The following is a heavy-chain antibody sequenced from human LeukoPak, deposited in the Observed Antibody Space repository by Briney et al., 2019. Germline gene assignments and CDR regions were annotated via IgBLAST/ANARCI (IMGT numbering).Heavy chain of an antibody. J-gene: IGHJ4*02. D-gene: IGHD3-16*01. CDR2: ISYDGSNQ. V-gene: IGHV3-30*02. CDR3: VKDTLLTGDT. CDR1: GFTFSGYG. Sequence: PGGSLRLSCAASGFTFSGYGMHWVRQAPGKGLEWVAFISYDGSNQYYADSEKGRFTISRDNSKNALYLPMNSLGPEDTALYYCVKDTLLTGDTWGQGTLVTVSS.